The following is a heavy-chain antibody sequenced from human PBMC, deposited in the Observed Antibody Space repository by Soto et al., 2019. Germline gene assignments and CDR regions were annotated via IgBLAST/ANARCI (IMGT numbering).Heavy chain of an antibody. D-gene: IGHD6-19*01. CDR1: GFTFSDYW. Sequence: EVQLVESGGGLVQPGGSLGLSCTASGFTFSDYWMYWVRQAPGKGLVWVSRISGDGRSTNYADSVKGRFTISRDNAKNTLYLQMNSLRAEDTAVYYCVRGSKGWSGMDYWGQGILVTVS. CDR3: VRGSKGWSGMDY. CDR2: ISGDGRST. J-gene: IGHJ4*02. V-gene: IGHV3-74*01.